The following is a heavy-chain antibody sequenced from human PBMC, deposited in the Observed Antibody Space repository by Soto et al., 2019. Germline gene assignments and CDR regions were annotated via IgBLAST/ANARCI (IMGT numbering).Heavy chain of an antibody. Sequence: SLSLSCAPSGFTLSAYSINWVRQAPGKVLGWVGYIISESGNIFYASSMKGRFTTSRDNAKNSLSMQMNSLRDEDTGVYYGTRGTRQGDYACFDYWGQGTLVTVSS. CDR1: GFTLSAYS. CDR3: TRGTRQGDYACFDY. CDR2: IISESGNI. D-gene: IGHD4-17*01. J-gene: IGHJ4*02. V-gene: IGHV3-48*02.